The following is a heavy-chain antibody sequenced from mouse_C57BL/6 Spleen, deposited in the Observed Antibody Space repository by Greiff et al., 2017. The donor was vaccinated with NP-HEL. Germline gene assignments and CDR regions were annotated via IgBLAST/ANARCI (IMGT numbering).Heavy chain of an antibody. V-gene: IGHV5-16*01. Sequence: EVQLVESEGGLVQPGSSMKLSCTASGFTFSDYYMAWVRQVPEKGLEWVANINYDGSSTYYLDSLKSRFIISRDNAKNILYLQMSSLKSEDTATYYCAREGGSSYIDYWGQGTTLTVSS. D-gene: IGHD1-1*01. CDR1: GFTFSDYY. J-gene: IGHJ2*01. CDR3: AREGGSSYIDY. CDR2: INYDGSST.